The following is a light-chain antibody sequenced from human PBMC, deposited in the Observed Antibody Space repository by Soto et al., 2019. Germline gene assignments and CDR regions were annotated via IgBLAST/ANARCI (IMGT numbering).Light chain of an antibody. CDR3: SSYTTSNTRQIV. J-gene: IGLJ1*01. CDR2: DVS. CDR1: SSDVGGYTY. V-gene: IGLV2-14*01. Sequence: QPALTQPASVSGSPGQAITISCTGTSSDVGGYTYVSWYQQHPGKAPKFIIYDVSNRPSGVSNRFSGSKSGNTASLTISGLQAEDEADYYCSSYTTSNTRQIVFGTGTKVTVL.